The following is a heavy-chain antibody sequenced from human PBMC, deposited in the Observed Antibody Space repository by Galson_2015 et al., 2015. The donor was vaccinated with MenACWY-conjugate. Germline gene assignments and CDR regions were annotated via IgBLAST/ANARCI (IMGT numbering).Heavy chain of an antibody. D-gene: IGHD6-19*01. CDR2: INPSGGST. Sequence: SVKVSCKASGYSFTSYYMHWVRQAPGQGLEWMGMINPSGGSTNYAQNFQGRVTMTRDTSTSTVYMELSSLRFEDTAVYYCARDSYSSGWYYFDYWGQGTLVTVSS. CDR1: GYSFTSYY. CDR3: ARDSYSSGWYYFDY. J-gene: IGHJ4*02. V-gene: IGHV1-46*01.